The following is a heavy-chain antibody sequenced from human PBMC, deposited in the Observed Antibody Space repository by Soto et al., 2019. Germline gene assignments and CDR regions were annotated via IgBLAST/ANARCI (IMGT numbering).Heavy chain of an antibody. Sequence: SETLSLTCTVSGGSISNFYWSWIRQPPGKGLEWIGYISYSGNTNYNPSLKSRVSISVDTSKNQFSLNLTSVTAADTAVYYCARAPMVLTRYYFDSWGHGTPVTVSS. D-gene: IGHD2-8*01. V-gene: IGHV4-59*01. CDR1: GGSISNFY. CDR3: ARAPMVLTRYYFDS. CDR2: ISYSGNT. J-gene: IGHJ4*01.